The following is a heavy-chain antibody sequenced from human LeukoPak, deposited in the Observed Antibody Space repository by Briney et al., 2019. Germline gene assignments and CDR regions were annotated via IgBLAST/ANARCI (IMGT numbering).Heavy chain of an antibody. CDR3: ARGKWELLSHYWCFDL. Sequence: SQTLSLTCAISGDSVSSNSAAWNWIRQSPSRGLEWLGRTYYRSKWYNDYAVSVKSRITINPDTSKNQFSLQLNSVTPEDTAVYYCARGKWELLSHYWCFDLWGCGTLVTVSS. CDR2: TYYRSKWYN. J-gene: IGHJ2*01. D-gene: IGHD1-26*01. CDR1: GDSVSSNSAA. V-gene: IGHV6-1*01.